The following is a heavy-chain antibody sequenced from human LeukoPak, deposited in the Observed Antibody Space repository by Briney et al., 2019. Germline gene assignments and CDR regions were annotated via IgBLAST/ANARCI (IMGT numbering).Heavy chain of an antibody. CDR1: GFTFSNYW. CDR3: ARDRVYRGFDY. CDR2: IKQDGSEK. J-gene: IGHJ4*02. Sequence: GGSLRLSCAASGFTFSNYWMNWVRQAPGKGLEWVANIKQDGSEKYYVDSVKGRFTISRDNAKNSLYLQMNSLRAEDTAVYYCARDRVYRGFDYWGQGTLVTVSS. D-gene: IGHD3-10*01. V-gene: IGHV3-7*03.